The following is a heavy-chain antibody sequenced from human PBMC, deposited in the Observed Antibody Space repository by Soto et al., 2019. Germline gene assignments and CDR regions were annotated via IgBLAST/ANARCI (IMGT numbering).Heavy chain of an antibody. J-gene: IGHJ6*02. CDR1: GFTFSSYS. V-gene: IGHV3-21*01. D-gene: IGHD2-15*01. Sequence: VSLRLSCAASGFTFSSYSMNWVRQAPGKGLEWVSSISSSSSYIYYADSVKGRFTISRDNAKNSLYLQMNSLRAEDTAVYYCARDSLGYCSGGSCYSLGGYYYYYYGMDVWGQGTTVTVSS. CDR2: ISSSSSYI. CDR3: ARDSLGYCSGGSCYSLGGYYYYYYGMDV.